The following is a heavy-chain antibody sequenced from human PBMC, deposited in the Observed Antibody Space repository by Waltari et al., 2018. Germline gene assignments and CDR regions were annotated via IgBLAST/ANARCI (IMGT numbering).Heavy chain of an antibody. V-gene: IGHV4-39*01. D-gene: IGHD5-12*01. CDR1: GGSISRSSYY. CDR2: IYYSGTT. J-gene: IGHJ5*02. CDR3: VRHWKRNGYRFDP. Sequence: QLQLQESGPGLVKPSETLSLTCTVSGGSISRSSYYWGWFRQSPGRGLEWIGSIYYSGTTYYNPTLESRVTISGDTSKNQFSLKLSSVTAADTAVYYCVRHWKRNGYRFDPWGQGTLVTVSS.